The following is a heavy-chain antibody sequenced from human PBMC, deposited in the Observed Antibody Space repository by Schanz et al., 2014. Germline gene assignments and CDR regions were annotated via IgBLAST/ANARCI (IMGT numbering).Heavy chain of an antibody. CDR1: GFTFNNYG. CDR3: ARDGFGGYLDS. J-gene: IGHJ4*02. D-gene: IGHD3-10*01. V-gene: IGHV3-33*01. Sequence: VQLVESGGGLVKPGGSLRLSCATSGFTFNNYGMHWVRQAPGKGLEWVAVIWYDGTDRYYADSVKGRFTISRDNSKNTLYLQMNSLRAEDTAVYYCARDGFGGYLDSWGQGTLVTVSS. CDR2: IWYDGTDR.